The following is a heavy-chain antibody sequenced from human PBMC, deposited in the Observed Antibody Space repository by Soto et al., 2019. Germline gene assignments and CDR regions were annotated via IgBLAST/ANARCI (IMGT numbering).Heavy chain of an antibody. CDR3: ARDSPLTTGWFDP. Sequence: QVQLVQSGAEVKKPGASVRVSCKASGYTFTDYYLHWVRQAPGQGLEWMGWIDPNSGGTQYAGKFQGRVTMTRDTSTSTAYMELSRLKSDDTAIYYCARDSPLTTGWFDPWGQGTLVTVSS. V-gene: IGHV1-2*07. CDR1: GYTFTDYY. J-gene: IGHJ5*02. D-gene: IGHD4-17*01. CDR2: IDPNSGGT.